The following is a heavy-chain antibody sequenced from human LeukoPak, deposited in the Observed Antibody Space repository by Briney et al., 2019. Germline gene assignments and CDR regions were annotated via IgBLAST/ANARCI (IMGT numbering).Heavy chain of an antibody. D-gene: IGHD6-19*01. CDR1: GYTFTNYG. CDR3: AKDTEGSGYDLEHYYFYGMDV. Sequence: GASVKVSCKASGYTFTNYGFNWVRQAPGQGLEWMGNSAYNGNTNYAQKFQDRVTMTTDTSTSTAYMELRSLRSDDTALYYCAKDTEGSGYDLEHYYFYGMDVWGQGTTVTVSS. CDR2: SAYNGNT. V-gene: IGHV1-18*01. J-gene: IGHJ6*02.